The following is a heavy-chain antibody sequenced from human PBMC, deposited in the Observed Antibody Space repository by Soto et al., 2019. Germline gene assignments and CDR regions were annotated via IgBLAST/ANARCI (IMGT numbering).Heavy chain of an antibody. CDR3: EKDRAILVKAGDDFDV. CDR2: ISDSGDRT. CDR1: VFTLIMSA. D-gene: IGHD3-16*02. V-gene: IGHV3-23*01. Sequence: GLSXRLSGSSGVFTLIMSAVNVLRHAPGKGLEWVSYISDSGDRTYYADSVKGRFTISRDRSKKTVSLQMESLRAEDTAVYYCEKDRAILVKAGDDFDVCGQRTKV. J-gene: IGHJ3*01.